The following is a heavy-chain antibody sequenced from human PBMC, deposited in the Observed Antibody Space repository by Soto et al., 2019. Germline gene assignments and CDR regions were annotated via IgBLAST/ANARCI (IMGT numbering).Heavy chain of an antibody. V-gene: IGHV1-3*01. CDR1: GYTFTSYA. J-gene: IGHJ6*02. CDR3: ARDEGGNYGMDV. CDR2: INAGNGNT. D-gene: IGHD3-16*01. Sequence: ASVKVSCKASGYTFTSYAMHWVRQAPGQRLEWMGWINAGNGNTKYSQKFQGRVTITRDTSASTAYMELSSLRSEDTAVYYCARDEGGNYGMDVWGQGTTVPVYS.